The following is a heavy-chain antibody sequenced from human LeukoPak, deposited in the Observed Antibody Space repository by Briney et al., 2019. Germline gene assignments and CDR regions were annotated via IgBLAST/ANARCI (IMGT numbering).Heavy chain of an antibody. CDR2: IFYSGST. V-gene: IGHV4-39*07. Sequence: SETLSLTCTVSGDSISSSSYYWGWIRQPPGKGLEWIGSIFYSGSTYYNPSLKSRVTISVDTSKNQFSLKLSSVTAADTAVYYCARVHRGFPAGYYYYMDVWGKGTTVTASS. J-gene: IGHJ6*03. CDR3: ARVHRGFPAGYYYYMDV. D-gene: IGHD1-26*01. CDR1: GDSISSSSYY.